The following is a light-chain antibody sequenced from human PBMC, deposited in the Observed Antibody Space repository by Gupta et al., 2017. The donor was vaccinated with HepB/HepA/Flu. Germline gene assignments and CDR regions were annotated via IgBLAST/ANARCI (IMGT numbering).Light chain of an antibody. CDR3: QQYNSYPCI. CDR2: KAS. V-gene: IGKV1-5*03. Sequence: IEMSQPPSSLSASVGDRATITSRASQSISSWLAWYQQKPGQATKLLMYKASSVESGVPSRFSGSGSETEFTLTISSLQPDDFATYYCQQYNSYPCIFGQGTKLEIK. J-gene: IGKJ2*02. CDR1: QSISSW.